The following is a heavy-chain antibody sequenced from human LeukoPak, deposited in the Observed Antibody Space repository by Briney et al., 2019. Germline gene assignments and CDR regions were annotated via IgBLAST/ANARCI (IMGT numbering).Heavy chain of an antibody. CDR2: ISSSSSYI. D-gene: IGHD3-10*01. CDR1: GFTFDDYA. V-gene: IGHV3-21*01. Sequence: GGSLRLSCAASGFTFDDYAMHWVRQAPGKGLEWVSSISSSSSYIYYADSVKGRFTISRDNAKKSLYLQMNSLRAEDTAVYYCARGFDNYYALPGGYWGQGTLVTVSS. CDR3: ARGFDNYYALPGGY. J-gene: IGHJ4*02.